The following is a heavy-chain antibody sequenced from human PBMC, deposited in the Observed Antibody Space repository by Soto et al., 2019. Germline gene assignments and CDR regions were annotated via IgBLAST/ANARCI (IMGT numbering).Heavy chain of an antibody. V-gene: IGHV1-18*01. CDR3: AREGYYSGSGSFFPPRYYGMDV. Sequence: QIQLVQSGAEVKKPGASVKVSCKASGYTFISYGISWVRQAPGQGLEWMGWISPYNDNTKYAQTLQGRVTLTTDTSTRTAYMELRTLRSDDTAVYYCAREGYYSGSGSFFPPRYYGMDVWGQGTTVTVSS. D-gene: IGHD3-10*01. CDR1: GYTFISYG. CDR2: ISPYNDNT. J-gene: IGHJ6*02.